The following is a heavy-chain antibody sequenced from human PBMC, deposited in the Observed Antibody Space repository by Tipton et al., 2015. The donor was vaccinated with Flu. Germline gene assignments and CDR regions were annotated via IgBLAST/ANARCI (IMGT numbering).Heavy chain of an antibody. CDR3: ASGSGDVDH. CDR1: GAPINNFY. J-gene: IGHJ4*02. Sequence: GLVKPSETLSLTCTVSGAPINNFYWSWIRQSAGKGLEWIGRIYISGNTNYNPSLRSRVTISVDTSKNQISLNLRAVTAADTAVDYCASGSGDVDHWGQGTLVTVSS. D-gene: IGHD3-10*01. CDR2: IYISGNT. V-gene: IGHV4-4*07.